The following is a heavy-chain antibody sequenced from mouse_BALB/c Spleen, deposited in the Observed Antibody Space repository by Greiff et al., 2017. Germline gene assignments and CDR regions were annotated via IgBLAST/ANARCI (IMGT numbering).Heavy chain of an antibody. V-gene: IGHV3-2*02. Sequence: EVQLQESGPGLVKPSQSLSLTCTVTGYSITSDYAWNWIRQFPGNKLEWMGYISYSGSTSYNPSLKSRISITRDTSKNQFFLQLNSVTTEDTATYYCAREDYGSSPAWFAYWGQGTLVTVSA. D-gene: IGHD1-1*01. CDR3: AREDYGSSPAWFAY. CDR2: ISYSGST. J-gene: IGHJ3*01. CDR1: GYSITSDYA.